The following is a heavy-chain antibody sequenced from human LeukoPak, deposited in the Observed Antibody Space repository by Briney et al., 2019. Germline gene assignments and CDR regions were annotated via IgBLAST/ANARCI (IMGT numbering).Heavy chain of an antibody. CDR1: GGSFSGYY. CDR3: ARGDSSGWTAKAIY. V-gene: IGHV4-34*01. D-gene: IGHD6-19*01. Sequence: SETLSLTCAVYGGSFSGYYWSWIRQPPGKRLEWIGEINHSGSTNYNPSLKSRVTISVDTSKNQFSLKLSSVTAEDTAVYYCARGDSSGWTAKAIYWGQGTLVTVSS. CDR2: INHSGST. J-gene: IGHJ4*02.